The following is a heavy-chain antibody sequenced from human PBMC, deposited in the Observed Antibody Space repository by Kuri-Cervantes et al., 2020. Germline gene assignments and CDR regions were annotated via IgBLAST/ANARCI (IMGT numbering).Heavy chain of an antibody. Sequence: GGSLRLSCAASGFTFSSYSMNWVRQAPGKGLEWVSAISGSGGSTYYADSVKGRFTISRDNSKNTLYLQMNSLRAEDTAVYYCARVGSLYGDSAFDIWGQGTMVTVSS. D-gene: IGHD4-17*01. CDR1: GFTFSSYS. J-gene: IGHJ3*02. CDR2: ISGSGGST. V-gene: IGHV3-23*01. CDR3: ARVGSLYGDSAFDI.